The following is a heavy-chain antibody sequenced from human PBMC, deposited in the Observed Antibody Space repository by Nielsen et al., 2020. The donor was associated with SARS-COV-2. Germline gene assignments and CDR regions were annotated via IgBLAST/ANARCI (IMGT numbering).Heavy chain of an antibody. D-gene: IGHD3-10*01. Sequence: ASVKVSCKASGYTFTGYYMHWVRQAPGQGLEWMGRINPNSGGTNYAQKFQGRVTMTRDTSISTAYMELSRLRSDDTAVYYCAREIKVMVRGVIMPIDYWGQGTLVTVSS. J-gene: IGHJ4*02. CDR1: GYTFTGYY. CDR3: AREIKVMVRGVIMPIDY. CDR2: INPNSGGT. V-gene: IGHV1-2*06.